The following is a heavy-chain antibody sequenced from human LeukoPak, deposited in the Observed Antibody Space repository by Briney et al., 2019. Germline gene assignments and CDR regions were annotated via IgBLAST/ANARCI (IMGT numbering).Heavy chain of an antibody. CDR2: IYPGDSDT. V-gene: IGHV5-51*01. Sequence: GESLKISCRGSGYSFTSYWIGWVRQMPGKGLEWMGIIYPGDSDTTYSPSFQGQVTISADKSISTAYLQWSSLKASDTAMYYCARHVEVAVADYWGQGTLVTVSS. CDR3: ARHVEVAVADY. CDR1: GYSFTSYW. D-gene: IGHD6-19*01. J-gene: IGHJ4*02.